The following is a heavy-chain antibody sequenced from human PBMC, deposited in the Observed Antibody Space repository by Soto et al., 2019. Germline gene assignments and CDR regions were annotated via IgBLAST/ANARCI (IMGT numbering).Heavy chain of an antibody. CDR3: ARLVYDTRLNYMYFDF. CDR2: IFHDGTA. J-gene: IGHJ4*02. Sequence: QVKLQESGPGLATPSGTLSLTCAVSGVSISSGNWWTWVRQSPQRGLEYIGEIFHDGTANYYPSFERRVAISVDTSKNQFSLKLTSVTAADTALYFCARLVYDTRLNYMYFDFWGQGTLVTVSS. CDR1: GVSISSGNW. D-gene: IGHD3-10*01. V-gene: IGHV4-4*02.